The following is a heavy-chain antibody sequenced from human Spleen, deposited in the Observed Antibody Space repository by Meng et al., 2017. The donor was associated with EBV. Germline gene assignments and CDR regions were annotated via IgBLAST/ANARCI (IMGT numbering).Heavy chain of an antibody. V-gene: IGHV1-69*01. J-gene: IGHJ4*02. CDR3: ASESGRGFTPDY. Sequence: QPLLVALGAGVKKLGSSVKVSCKTSGGTFRSDAVSWVRQAPGQGLEWMGGLIPMSDAPHYAQKFQDRVRITADESTSTHYMDLSGLRSEDTAVYYCASESGRGFTPDYWGQGTLVTVSS. CDR1: GGTFRSDA. CDR2: LIPMSDAP. D-gene: IGHD3-10*01.